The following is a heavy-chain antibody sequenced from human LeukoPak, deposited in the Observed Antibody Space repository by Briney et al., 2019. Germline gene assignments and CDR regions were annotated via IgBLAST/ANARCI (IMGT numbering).Heavy chain of an antibody. Sequence: PSETLSLTCTVSGGSISSYYWSWIRQPPGKGLEWIGYIYYSGGTNYNPSLKSRVTISVDTSKKQFSLKLSSVTAADTAVYYCARHEEYSYGSFDYWGQGTLVTVSS. D-gene: IGHD5-18*01. CDR1: GGSISSYY. V-gene: IGHV4-59*08. CDR2: IYYSGGT. J-gene: IGHJ4*02. CDR3: ARHEEYSYGSFDY.